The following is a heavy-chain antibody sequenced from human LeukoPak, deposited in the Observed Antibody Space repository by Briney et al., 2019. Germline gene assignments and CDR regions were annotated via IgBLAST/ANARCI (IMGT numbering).Heavy chain of an antibody. D-gene: IGHD6-19*01. CDR3: TRAGRLGYSSDWVASPRIYHYKDA. CDR1: GFPFSSYA. Sequence: PGGSLRLSCAGSGFPFSSYAMGWVRQAPGKGLEWVSGIRGSGGSTEYADSVKGRFTISRDNTKNTLFLQMNSLTVEDTAVYYCTRAGRLGYSSDWVASPRIYHYKDAWGKGTTVIVSS. V-gene: IGHV3-23*01. J-gene: IGHJ6*03. CDR2: IRGSGGST.